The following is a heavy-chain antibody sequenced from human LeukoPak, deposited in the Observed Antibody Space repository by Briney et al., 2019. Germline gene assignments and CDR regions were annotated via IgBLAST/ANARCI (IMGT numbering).Heavy chain of an antibody. J-gene: IGHJ3*02. V-gene: IGHV4-34*01. D-gene: IGHD2-2*01. CDR2: INHSGST. Sequence: SETLSLTCAVYGGSFSGYYWSWIRQPPGKGLEWSGEINHSGSTNYNPSLKRRVTISVDTSKNQFSLKLSSVTAADTAVYYCARVKDIVVVPAAMHAFDIWGLGTMVTVSS. CDR3: ARVKDIVVVPAAMHAFDI. CDR1: GGSFSGYY.